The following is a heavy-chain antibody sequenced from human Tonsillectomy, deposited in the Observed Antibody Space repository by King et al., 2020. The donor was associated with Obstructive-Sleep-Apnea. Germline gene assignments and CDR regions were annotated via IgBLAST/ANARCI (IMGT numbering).Heavy chain of an antibody. CDR1: GFTFDDYA. D-gene: IGHD5-18*01. CDR3: AKGSGYSYGLYYFDY. CDR2: ISWDSGSI. V-gene: IGHV3-9*01. Sequence: VQLVESGGDLVQPGRSLRLSCAASGFTFDDYAMHWVRQAPGKGLEWVSVISWDSGSIDYADSVKGRFTISRDNAKNSLYLQMNSLRAEDTAVYYCAKGSGYSYGLYYFDYWGQGTRVTVSS. J-gene: IGHJ4*02.